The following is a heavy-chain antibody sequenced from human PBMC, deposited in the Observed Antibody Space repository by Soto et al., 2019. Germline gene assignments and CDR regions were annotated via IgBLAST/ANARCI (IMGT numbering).Heavy chain of an antibody. V-gene: IGHV3-33*01. CDR2: IWYDGSNK. Sequence: GGSLRLSWAASGFTFSSYGMHWVRQAPGKGLEWAAVIWYDGSNKYYADSVKGRFTISRDNSKNTLYLQMNSLRAEDTAVYYCARDPNYDILTGYYALDPWGQGTLVTVSS. J-gene: IGHJ5*02. D-gene: IGHD3-9*01. CDR1: GFTFSSYG. CDR3: ARDPNYDILTGYYALDP.